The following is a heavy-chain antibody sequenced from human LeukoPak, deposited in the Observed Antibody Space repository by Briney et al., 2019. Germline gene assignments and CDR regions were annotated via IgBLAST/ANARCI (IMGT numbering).Heavy chain of an antibody. CDR3: ARVSIMGWPDDY. D-gene: IGHD2-21*01. CDR2: IYYSGST. V-gene: IGHV4-31*03. J-gene: IGHJ4*02. CDR1: GGSISSGGYY. Sequence: SQTLSLTCTVSGGSISSGGYYWSCIRQHPGKGLEWIGYIYYSGSTYYNPSLKSRVTISVETSKNQFSLKLSSVTAADTAVYYCARVSIMGWPDDYWGQGTLVTVSS.